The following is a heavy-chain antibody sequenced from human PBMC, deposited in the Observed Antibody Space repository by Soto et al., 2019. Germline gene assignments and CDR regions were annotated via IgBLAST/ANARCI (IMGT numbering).Heavy chain of an antibody. CDR3: GKTHGSGYYFDMDV. CDR1: GFTFSSYT. Sequence: GGSLRLSCAASGFTFSSYTMNWVRQAPGKGLEWVSYISTSGSTIYYADSVKGRFTISRDNAKNSLYLQMNSLRAEDTAVYYCGKTHGSGYYFDMDVWGQGTTVTVSS. D-gene: IGHD3-10*01. CDR2: ISTSGSTI. V-gene: IGHV3-48*01. J-gene: IGHJ6*02.